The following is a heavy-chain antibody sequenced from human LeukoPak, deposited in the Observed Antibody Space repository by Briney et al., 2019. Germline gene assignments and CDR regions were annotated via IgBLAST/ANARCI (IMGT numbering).Heavy chain of an antibody. CDR3: ARASYYYDSSGYYNWFDP. D-gene: IGHD3-22*01. J-gene: IGHJ5*02. CDR1: GYTFTSYG. Sequence: ASVKVSCKASGYTFTSYGISWVRQAPGQGLEWMGWISAYNGNTNYAQKLQGRVTMTTDTSTSTAYMELRSLRSDDTAVYYCARASYYYDSSGYYNWFDPWGQGTLVIVSS. CDR2: ISAYNGNT. V-gene: IGHV1-18*01.